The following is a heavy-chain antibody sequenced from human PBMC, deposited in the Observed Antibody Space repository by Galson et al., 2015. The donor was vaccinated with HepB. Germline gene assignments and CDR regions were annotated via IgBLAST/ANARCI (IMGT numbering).Heavy chain of an antibody. Sequence: SLRLSCAASGFTFSSYGMHWVRQAPGKGLEWVAVISYDGSNKYYADSVKGRFTISRDNSKNTLYLQMNSLRAEDTAVYYCAKGADTAMGRFDYWGQGTLVTVSS. V-gene: IGHV3-30*18. CDR1: GFTFSSYG. CDR3: AKGADTAMGRFDY. J-gene: IGHJ4*02. CDR2: ISYDGSNK. D-gene: IGHD5-18*01.